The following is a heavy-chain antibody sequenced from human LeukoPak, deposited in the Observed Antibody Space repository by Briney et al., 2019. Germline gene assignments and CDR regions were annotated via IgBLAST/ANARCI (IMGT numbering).Heavy chain of an antibody. Sequence: PGGSLRLSCAASGFTFSSYAMHWVRQAPGKGLEWVAVISYDGSNKYYADSVKGRFTISRDNSKNTLYLQMNSLRAEDTAVYYCARVMVRGYYYYGMDVWGQGTTVTVSS. D-gene: IGHD3-10*01. J-gene: IGHJ6*02. CDR2: ISYDGSNK. CDR3: ARVMVRGYYYYGMDV. CDR1: GFTFSSYA. V-gene: IGHV3-30-3*01.